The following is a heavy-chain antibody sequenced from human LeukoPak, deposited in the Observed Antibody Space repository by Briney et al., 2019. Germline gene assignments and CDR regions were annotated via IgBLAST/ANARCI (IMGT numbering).Heavy chain of an antibody. V-gene: IGHV3-30*18. CDR1: GFTFSSYG. Sequence: PGGSLRLSCAASGFTFSSYGMHWVRQAPGKGLEWVAVISYDGSNKYYADSAKGRFTISRDNSKNTLYLQMNSLRAEDTAVYYCAKEGGIQLWLPHYWGQGTLVTVSS. D-gene: IGHD5-18*01. CDR3: AKEGGIQLWLPHY. CDR2: ISYDGSNK. J-gene: IGHJ4*02.